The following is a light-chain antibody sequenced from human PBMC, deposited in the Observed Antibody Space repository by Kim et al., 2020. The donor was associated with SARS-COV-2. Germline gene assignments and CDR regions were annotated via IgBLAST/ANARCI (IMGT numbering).Light chain of an antibody. Sequence: QSALTQPPSASGSPGQSVTISCTGTRSDVGGYNYVSWYQQHPGKAPILMIYDVSKRPSGVPDRFSGSKSGNTASLTVSGLQAEDEADYYCSSFANSNNLWVFGGGTQLTVL. J-gene: IGLJ3*02. CDR1: RSDVGGYNY. V-gene: IGLV2-8*01. CDR3: SSFANSNNLWV. CDR2: DVS.